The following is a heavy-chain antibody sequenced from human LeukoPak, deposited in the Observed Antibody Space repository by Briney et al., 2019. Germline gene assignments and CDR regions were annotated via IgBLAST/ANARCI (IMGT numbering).Heavy chain of an antibody. CDR2: ISSNGGRT. CDR3: ATYYYDSGGFHFHH. J-gene: IGHJ1*01. Sequence: GGSLRLSCAASGFNFRSYGMHWVRQAPGKGLEYVSDISSNGGRTYYANSVKGRFTISRDNSRNTLYLQMGSLRAEDMAVYYCATYYYDSGGFHFHHWGQGTLVTVSS. D-gene: IGHD3-22*01. CDR1: GFNFRSYG. V-gene: IGHV3-64*01.